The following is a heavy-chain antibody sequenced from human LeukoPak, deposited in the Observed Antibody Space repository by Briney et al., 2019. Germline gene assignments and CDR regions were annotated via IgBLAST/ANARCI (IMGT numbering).Heavy chain of an antibody. J-gene: IGHJ6*02. CDR2: IYHSGST. D-gene: IGHD2-2*01. V-gene: IGHV4-38-2*01. Sequence: SETLSLTCAVYGGSFSGYYWGWIRQPPGKGLEWIGSIYHSGSTYYSPSLKSRVTISVDTSKNQFSLKLSSVTAADTAVYYCAREEYCSSTSCPNYYGMDVWGQGTTVTVSS. CDR3: AREEYCSSTSCPNYYGMDV. CDR1: GGSFSGYY.